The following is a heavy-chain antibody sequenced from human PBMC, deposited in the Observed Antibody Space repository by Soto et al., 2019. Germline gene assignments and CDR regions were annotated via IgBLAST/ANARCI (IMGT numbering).Heavy chain of an antibody. CDR3: ATVVIWIGYFTVDS. V-gene: IGHV1-69*05. CDR1: CGGFGKTA. CDR2: FIPVYRTV. D-gene: IGHD3-3*01. J-gene: IGHJ4*02. Sequence: SVRVPCQASCGGFGKTAINWVRPTPGQGVEGLGGFIPVYRTVNYSQKFQGRVTITTYEYTGKAYMTLSSLASNDTAVYDCATVVIWIGYFTVDSWGQGTRVTVSS.